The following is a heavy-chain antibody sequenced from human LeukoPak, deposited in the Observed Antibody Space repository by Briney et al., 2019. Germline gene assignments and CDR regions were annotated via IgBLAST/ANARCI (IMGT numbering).Heavy chain of an antibody. V-gene: IGHV3-64D*06. J-gene: IGHJ4*02. CDR1: GFTFSSYA. CDR2: INTSGDKT. D-gene: IGHD6-13*01. Sequence: GGSLRLSCSGSGFTFSSYAIHWVRQAPGKGPEYVSVINTSGDKTYYADSVKGRFTISRDNSKNTVSLQMSSLRAEDTAMYYCVKDLYKGDTSTWYYFDYWGQETLVTVSS. CDR3: VKDLYKGDTSTWYYFDY.